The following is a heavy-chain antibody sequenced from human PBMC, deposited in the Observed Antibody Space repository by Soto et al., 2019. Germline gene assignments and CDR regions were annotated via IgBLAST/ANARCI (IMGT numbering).Heavy chain of an antibody. CDR3: ARGAYGYGDAFDI. J-gene: IGHJ3*02. Sequence: SETLSLTCTVSGGSISSGGYYWSWIPQHPGKGLEWIGYIYYSGSTYYNPSLKSRVTISVDTSKNQFSLKLSSVTAADTAVYYCARGAYGYGDAFDIWGQGTMVTVSS. CDR2: IYYSGST. CDR1: GGSISSGGYY. D-gene: IGHD5-12*01. V-gene: IGHV4-31*03.